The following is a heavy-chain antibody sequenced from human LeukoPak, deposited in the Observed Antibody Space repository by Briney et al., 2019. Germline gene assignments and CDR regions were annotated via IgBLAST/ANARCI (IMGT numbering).Heavy chain of an antibody. J-gene: IGHJ4*02. V-gene: IGHV3-7*03. D-gene: IGHD6-13*01. Sequence: GGSLRLSCVASGLTVSNHWMSWVRQAPGKGLEWVANIKQDGSEKYYVDSVKGRFTISRDNAKNSLYLQMNSLRAEDTAVYYCARGTAGVRYWGQGTLVTVSS. CDR2: IKQDGSEK. CDR3: ARGTAGVRY. CDR1: GLTVSNHW.